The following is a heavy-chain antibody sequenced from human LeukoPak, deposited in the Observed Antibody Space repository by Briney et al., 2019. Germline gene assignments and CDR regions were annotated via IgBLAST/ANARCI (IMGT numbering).Heavy chain of an antibody. V-gene: IGHV4-59*01. J-gene: IGHJ4*02. Sequence: SETLSLTCTVSGGSISSYYWSWIRQPPGKGLEWVGYIYYSGSTNYNPPLKRRVTISVDTSKNQFSLKLGSVTAADTAVYYCARAPYYDYVWGSYGLRYFDYWGQGTLVTVSS. D-gene: IGHD3-16*01. CDR3: ARAPYYDYVWGSYGLRYFDY. CDR2: IYYSGST. CDR1: GGSISSYY.